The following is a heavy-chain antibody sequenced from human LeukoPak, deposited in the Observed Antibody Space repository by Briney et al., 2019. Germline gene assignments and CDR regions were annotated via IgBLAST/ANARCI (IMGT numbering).Heavy chain of an antibody. J-gene: IGHJ4*02. CDR2: IGGSGDKT. D-gene: IGHD6-19*01. CDR3: VRRGAASSGWGDHDY. Sequence: GRSLRLSCAASGFTFNRNAISWVRQAPGKGLEWVSTIGGSGDKTFYADSVKGRFTISRDNSKNMLHLQMSSLTGEDTALYYCVRRGAASSGWGDHDYWGQGALVTVSS. V-gene: IGHV3-23*01. CDR1: GFTFNRNA.